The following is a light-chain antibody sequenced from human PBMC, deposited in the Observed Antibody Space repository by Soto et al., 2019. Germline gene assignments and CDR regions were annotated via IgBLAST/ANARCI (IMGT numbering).Light chain of an antibody. Sequence: DIQMTQSPSFLSASVGDSVTITCRASQGIGGSLAWYQQKPGKPPKVLIHAASTLQSGVPSRFSGSGSGTEFTLTINSLQPEDFATYYCQQSNRYPITFGQGTRLEIK. CDR3: QQSNRYPIT. J-gene: IGKJ5*01. V-gene: IGKV1-9*01. CDR1: QGIGGS. CDR2: AAS.